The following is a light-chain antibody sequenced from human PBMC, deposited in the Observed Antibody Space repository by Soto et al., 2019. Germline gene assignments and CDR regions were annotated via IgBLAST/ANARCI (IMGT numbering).Light chain of an antibody. J-gene: IGKJ1*01. CDR3: QQYHTDWT. Sequence: DIQMTQSPSTLSASVGDTVTITCRASESIDNWLAWYQQKPGKAPKLLIFAASTLVRGVPSRFSSRVSGTEFTLTYSRLQADDYATFYCQQYHTDWTFGQGTNVDI. CDR1: ESIDNW. V-gene: IGKV1-5*01. CDR2: AAS.